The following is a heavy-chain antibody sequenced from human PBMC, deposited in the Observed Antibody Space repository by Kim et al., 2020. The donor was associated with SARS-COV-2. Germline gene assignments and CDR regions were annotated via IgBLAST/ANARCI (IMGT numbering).Heavy chain of an antibody. Sequence: SETLSLTCTVSGGSISSSSYYWGWIRQPPGKGLEWIGSIYYSGSTYYNPSLKSRVTISVDTSKNQFSLKLSSVTAADTAVYYCARPRGGYGDYGDSYAFDIWGQGTMVTVSS. CDR2: IYYSGST. J-gene: IGHJ3*02. CDR1: GGSISSSSYY. V-gene: IGHV4-39*01. CDR3: ARPRGGYGDYGDSYAFDI. D-gene: IGHD4-17*01.